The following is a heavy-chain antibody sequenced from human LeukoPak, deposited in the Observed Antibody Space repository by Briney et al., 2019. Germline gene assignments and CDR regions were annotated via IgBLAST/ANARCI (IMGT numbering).Heavy chain of an antibody. J-gene: IGHJ4*02. CDR1: GFTFSGYA. V-gene: IGHV3-48*01. Sequence: AGGSLRLSCAASGFTFSGYAINWVRQAPGKGLEWVSYISSSSSTIYYAESVKGRFTISRDNAKNSLFLQMNSLRAEDTAVYYCAKVRWDNSGWYYLDSWGQGTLVTVSS. CDR2: ISSSSSTI. D-gene: IGHD6-19*01. CDR3: AKVRWDNSGWYYLDS.